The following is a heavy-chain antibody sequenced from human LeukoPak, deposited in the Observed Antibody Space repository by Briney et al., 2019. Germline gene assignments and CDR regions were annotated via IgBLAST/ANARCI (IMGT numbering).Heavy chain of an antibody. CDR3: AKGNHYYDSSGTSDY. J-gene: IGHJ4*02. D-gene: IGHD3-22*01. CDR2: ISGSGGST. V-gene: IGHV3-23*01. CDR1: GFTFSSYA. Sequence: GRSLRLSCAASGFTFSSYAMSWVRQAPGKGLEWVSAISGSGGSTYYADSVKGRFTISRDNSKNALYLQMNSLRAEDTAVYYCAKGNHYYDSSGTSDYWGQGTLVTVSS.